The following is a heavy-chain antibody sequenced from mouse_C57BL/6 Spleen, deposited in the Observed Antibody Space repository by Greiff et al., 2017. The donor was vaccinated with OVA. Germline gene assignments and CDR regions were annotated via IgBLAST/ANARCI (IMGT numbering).Heavy chain of an antibody. CDR1: GYSITSGYY. CDR3: ARDGYSWYFDV. D-gene: IGHD2-3*01. CDR2: ISYDGST. Sequence: DVKLQESGPGLVKPSQSLSLTCSVTGYSITSGYYWNWIRQFPGNKLEWMGYISYDGSTNYNPSLKNRISITRDTSKNQFFLKLNSVTTEDTATYYCARDGYSWYFDVWGTGTTVTVSS. V-gene: IGHV3-6*01. J-gene: IGHJ1*03.